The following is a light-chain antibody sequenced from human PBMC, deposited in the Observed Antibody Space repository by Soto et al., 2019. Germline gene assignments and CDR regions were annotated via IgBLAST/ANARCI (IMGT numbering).Light chain of an antibody. CDR2: PAS. V-gene: IGKV3-20*01. J-gene: IGKJ1*01. Sequence: EIVLTQSPGTLSLSPGERATLSCRASQSVSSSYLAWYQQKPGQAPRLLIYPASSRATGIPDRFSGSGSGTDFTLTISRLEPEDFAVYYCQQYGSYWTFGQGTKVEIK. CDR3: QQYGSYWT. CDR1: QSVSSSY.